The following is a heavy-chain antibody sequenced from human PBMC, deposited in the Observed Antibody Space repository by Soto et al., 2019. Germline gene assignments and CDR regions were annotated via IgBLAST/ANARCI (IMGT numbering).Heavy chain of an antibody. D-gene: IGHD3-16*02. V-gene: IGHV3-21*01. CDR1: GFTFSSYS. CDR2: ISSSSSYI. CDR3: ARTGGSYRYIGPNDY. Sequence: EVQLVESGGGLVKPGGSLRLSCAASGFTFSSYSMNWVRQAPGKGLEWVSSISSSSSYIYYADSVKGRFTISRDNAKNSLYLQMNSLRAEDTAVYYCARTGGSYRYIGPNDYWGQGTLVTVSS. J-gene: IGHJ4*02.